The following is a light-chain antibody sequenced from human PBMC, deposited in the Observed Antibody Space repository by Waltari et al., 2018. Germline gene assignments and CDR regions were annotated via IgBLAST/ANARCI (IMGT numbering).Light chain of an antibody. J-gene: IGLJ3*02. CDR1: SGHTSNI. CDR3: QTGGHGTWV. Sequence: QLLLTQSPSASASQGASVKLTCTLSSGHTSNIIAWHQQQPEKGPRYLMKLNSDGSHSKGDEIPDRFSGSSSGAERYLTISSVQSEDEADYYCQTGGHGTWVFGGGTKLTVL. CDR2: LNSDGSH. V-gene: IGLV4-69*01.